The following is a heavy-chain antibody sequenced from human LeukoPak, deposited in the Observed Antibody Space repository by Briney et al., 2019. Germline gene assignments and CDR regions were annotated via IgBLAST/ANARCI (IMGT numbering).Heavy chain of an antibody. D-gene: IGHD2-2*02. J-gene: IGHJ3*02. CDR1: GYSISSGYY. Sequence: SETLSLTCTVSGYSISSGYYWGWIRQPPGKGLEWIGNIYHSGSTYYNPSLKSRVTMSVDTSKNQFSLKLSSVTAADTAVYYCASYTDAFDNWGQGTMVTVSS. CDR3: ASYTDAFDN. V-gene: IGHV4-38-2*02. CDR2: IYHSGST.